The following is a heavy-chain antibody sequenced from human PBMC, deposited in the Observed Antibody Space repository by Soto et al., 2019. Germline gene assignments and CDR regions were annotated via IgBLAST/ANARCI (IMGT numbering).Heavy chain of an antibody. Sequence: PSETLSLTCTVSGGSISSYYWSWIRQPPGKGLEWIGYIYYSGSTNYNPSLKSRVTISVDTSKNQFSLKLSSVTAADTAVYYCARDRNYGSGSSRGYNWFDPWGQGTLVTVSS. V-gene: IGHV4-59*01. D-gene: IGHD3-10*01. CDR3: ARDRNYGSGSSRGYNWFDP. J-gene: IGHJ5*02. CDR1: GGSISSYY. CDR2: IYYSGST.